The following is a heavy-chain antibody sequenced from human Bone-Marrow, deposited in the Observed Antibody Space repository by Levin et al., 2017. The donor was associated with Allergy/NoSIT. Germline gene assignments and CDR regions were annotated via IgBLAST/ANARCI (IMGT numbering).Heavy chain of an antibody. CDR2: ISWNSGSI. D-gene: IGHD3-3*01. V-gene: IGHV3-9*01. J-gene: IGHJ4*02. CDR1: GFTFDDYA. Sequence: AGGSLRLSCAASGFTFDDYAMHWVRQAPGKGLEWVSGISWNSGSIGYADSVKGRFTISRDNAKNSLYLQMNSLRAEDTALYYCALRRVRFLEWLLASYFDYWGQGTLVTVSS. CDR3: ALRRVRFLEWLLASYFDY.